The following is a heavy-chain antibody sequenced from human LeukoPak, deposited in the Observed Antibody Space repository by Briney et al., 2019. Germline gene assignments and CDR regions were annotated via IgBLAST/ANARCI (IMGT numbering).Heavy chain of an antibody. CDR2: IYSGGST. CDR3: ARDDGKGGPFDY. D-gene: IGHD1-26*01. J-gene: IGHJ4*02. CDR1: GFTLSSYA. V-gene: IGHV3-53*01. Sequence: GGSLRLSCVASGFTLSSYAMSWVRQAPGKGLEWVSVIYSGGSTYYADSVKGRFTISRDNSKNTLNLQMNSLRAEDTAVYYCARDDGKGGPFDYWGRGTLVTVSS.